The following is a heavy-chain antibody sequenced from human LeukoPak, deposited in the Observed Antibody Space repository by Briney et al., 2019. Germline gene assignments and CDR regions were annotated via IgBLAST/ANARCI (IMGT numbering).Heavy chain of an antibody. CDR2: TYPGDSNT. CDR3: VRSPACSSGTCYPNWFDP. J-gene: IGHJ5*02. Sequence: GESLKISCKGSGYSFTNNWIGWVRQLPGKGLEWMGITYPGDSNTRYSPSFQGQVTISADKSISSAYLQWSSLKASDTAMYYCVRSPACSSGTCYPNWFDPWGQGTLVTVSS. D-gene: IGHD2-15*01. CDR1: GYSFTNNW. V-gene: IGHV5-51*01.